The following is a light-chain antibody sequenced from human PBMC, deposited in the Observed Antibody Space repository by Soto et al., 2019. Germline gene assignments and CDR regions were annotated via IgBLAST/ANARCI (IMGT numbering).Light chain of an antibody. Sequence: DIQMTQSPLSLSASLGDRVTITCRARQNISNFLNWYQQKPGKAPRLLVFGASNLQSGVPSRFRGSHSGTDFSLSISSLQREDLATYICQQSFRAPLNFGPGTKVTIK. V-gene: IGKV1-39*01. CDR1: QNISNF. CDR2: GAS. J-gene: IGKJ3*01. CDR3: QQSFRAPLN.